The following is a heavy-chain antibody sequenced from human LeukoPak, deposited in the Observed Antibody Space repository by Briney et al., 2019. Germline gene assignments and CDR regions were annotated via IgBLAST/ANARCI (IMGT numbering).Heavy chain of an antibody. Sequence: QPGGSRRLSCVASGITFRSSSMHWVRQAPGKGLEWLAFIRFDGSPKYYADSVKGRFTVSRDNSKSTLYLQMNSLRAEDTAVYYCAQPDFWGQGTLVTVSS. J-gene: IGHJ4*02. V-gene: IGHV3-30*02. CDR2: IRFDGSPK. CDR1: GITFRSSS. CDR3: AQPDF.